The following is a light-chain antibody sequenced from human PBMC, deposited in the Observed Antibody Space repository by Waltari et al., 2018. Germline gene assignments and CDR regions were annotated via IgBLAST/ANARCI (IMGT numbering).Light chain of an antibody. J-gene: IGKJ2*01. CDR2: AAS. CDR1: QSISSY. CDR3: QQSYSTPQGLMYT. V-gene: IGKV1-39*01. Sequence: DIQMTQSPSSLSASVGDRVTITCRASQSISSYLNWYQQKPGKATKLLIYAASSLQSGVPSRFSGSGSGTDFTLTISSLQPEDFATYYCQQSYSTPQGLMYTFGQGTKLEIK.